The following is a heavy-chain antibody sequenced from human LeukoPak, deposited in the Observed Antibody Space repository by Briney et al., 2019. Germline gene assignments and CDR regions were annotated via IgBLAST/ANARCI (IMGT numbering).Heavy chain of an antibody. Sequence: GGSLRLSCAASGFTFSNYWMSWVRQAPGKGLEWVANIKKDGSEKYYVGSVKGRLSISRDNAKNSLYLQMYSLRAEDTAVYYCARYEAYHLDYWGQGTLVTVSS. V-gene: IGHV3-7*01. CDR1: GFTFSNYW. D-gene: IGHD3-16*01. CDR3: ARYEAYHLDY. CDR2: IKKDGSEK. J-gene: IGHJ4*02.